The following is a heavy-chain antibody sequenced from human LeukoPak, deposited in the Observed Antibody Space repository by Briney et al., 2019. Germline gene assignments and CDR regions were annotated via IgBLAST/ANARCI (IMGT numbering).Heavy chain of an antibody. CDR1: GFTFSSYS. Sequence: GGSLRLSCAASGFTFSSYSMNWVRQAPGKGLEWVSSISSSSSYIYYADSVKGRFTISRDNAKNSLYLQMNSLRAEDTAVYYCARESPDVLRYFDWSIDDYWGQGTLVTVSS. D-gene: IGHD3-9*01. V-gene: IGHV3-21*01. CDR3: ARESPDVLRYFDWSIDDY. J-gene: IGHJ4*02. CDR2: ISSSSSYI.